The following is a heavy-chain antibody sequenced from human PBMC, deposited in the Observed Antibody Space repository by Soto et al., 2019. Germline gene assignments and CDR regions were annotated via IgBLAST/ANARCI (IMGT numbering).Heavy chain of an antibody. Sequence: PSETLSLTCTVSGGSISSYYWSWVRQPPGKGLEWIGYIYYSGSTNYNPSLKSRVTISVDTSKNQFSLKLSSVTAADTAVYYCARHEAYYDSSGYYYFWFDPWGQGTLVTVSS. CDR3: ARHEAYYDSSGYYYFWFDP. V-gene: IGHV4-59*08. D-gene: IGHD3-22*01. CDR1: GGSISSYY. J-gene: IGHJ5*02. CDR2: IYYSGST.